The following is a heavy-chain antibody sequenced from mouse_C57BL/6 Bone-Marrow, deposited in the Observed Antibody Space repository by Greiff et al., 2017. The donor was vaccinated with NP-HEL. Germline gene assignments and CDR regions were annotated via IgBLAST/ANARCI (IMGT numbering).Heavy chain of an antibody. D-gene: IGHD2-12*01. CDR2: ISDGGSYT. Sequence: EVQLVESGGGLVKPGGSLKLSCAASGFTFSSYAMSWVRQTPEKRLEWVATISDGGSYTYYPDNVKGRFTISRDNDKNNLYLQMSHLKSEDTAMYYCAREALYDLFAYWGQGTLVTVSA. J-gene: IGHJ3*01. CDR1: GFTFSSYA. V-gene: IGHV5-4*01. CDR3: AREALYDLFAY.